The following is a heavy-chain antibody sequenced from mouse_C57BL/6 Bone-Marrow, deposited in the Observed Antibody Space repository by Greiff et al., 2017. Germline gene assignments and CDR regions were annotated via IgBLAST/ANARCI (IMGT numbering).Heavy chain of an antibody. J-gene: IGHJ3*01. V-gene: IGHV5-9-1*02. Sequence: DVMLVESGEGLVKPGGSLKLSCAASGFTFGSYAMSWVRQTPEKRLEWVAYISSGGGYIYYADTVKVRFTISRDNARNTLYLQMGGLKSEDTAMYYCSRAYYDYWFAYWGQRALVTVSA. CDR1: GFTFGSYA. D-gene: IGHD2-4*01. CDR3: SRAYYDYWFAY. CDR2: ISSGGGYI.